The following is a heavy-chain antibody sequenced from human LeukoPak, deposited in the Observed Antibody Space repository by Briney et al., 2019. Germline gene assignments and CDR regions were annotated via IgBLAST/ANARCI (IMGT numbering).Heavy chain of an antibody. V-gene: IGHV3-73*01. D-gene: IGHD3-22*01. Sequence: GGSLRLSCAASGFTFSGSAMHWVRQASGKGLEWVGRIRSKVNSYATAYAASVKGRFTISRDDSKNTAYLQMNSLKTEDTAVYYCTRRHYDSSGYYYLSWGQGTLVTVSS. J-gene: IGHJ4*02. CDR3: TRRHYDSSGYYYLS. CDR1: GFTFSGSA. CDR2: IRSKVNSYAT.